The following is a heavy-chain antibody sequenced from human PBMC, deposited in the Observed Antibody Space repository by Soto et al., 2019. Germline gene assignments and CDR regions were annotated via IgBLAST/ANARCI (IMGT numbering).Heavy chain of an antibody. CDR3: ARSVPRSGYSSYYGMDV. Sequence: EVQLVESGGGLVKPGGSLNLSWAAPGFTFITNGMPWAGKPPGRGRCGVSRIISDGSETIYADSVKGRFTISRDNAKSTLYLQMNSLRAEDAAVYYCARSVPRSGYSSYYGMDVWGQGTTVTVSS. V-gene: IGHV3-74*01. D-gene: IGHD5-12*01. CDR1: GFTFITNG. CDR2: IISDGSET. J-gene: IGHJ6*02.